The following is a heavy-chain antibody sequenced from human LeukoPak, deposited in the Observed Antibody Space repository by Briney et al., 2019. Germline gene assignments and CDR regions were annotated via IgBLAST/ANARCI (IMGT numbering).Heavy chain of an antibody. J-gene: IGHJ6*02. CDR3: ARDDYYYYYGMDV. CDR1: GGTFSSYA. Sequence: ASVKVSCKASGGTFSSYAISWVRQAPGQGLEWMGRIIPILGIANYAQKFQGRVTITADKSTSTAYMELSSLRSEDTAVYYCARDDYYYYYGMDVWGQGTRSPSP. V-gene: IGHV1-69*04. CDR2: IIPILGIA.